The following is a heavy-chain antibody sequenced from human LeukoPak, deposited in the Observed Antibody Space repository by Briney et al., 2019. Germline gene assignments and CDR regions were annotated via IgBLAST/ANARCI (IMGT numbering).Heavy chain of an antibody. J-gene: IGHJ4*02. Sequence: PGGSLRLSCAASGFTFSNAWMIWVRQTPEKGLEYIGHIKSKTEGGATDYAAPVKGRFTISRDDSKNTVYLQMNSLKTEDTAVYYCTTRGGEWFPHFDYWGQGTLVTVSS. CDR2: IKSKTEGGAT. CDR3: TTRGGEWFPHFDY. D-gene: IGHD3-3*01. V-gene: IGHV3-15*01. CDR1: GFTFSNAW.